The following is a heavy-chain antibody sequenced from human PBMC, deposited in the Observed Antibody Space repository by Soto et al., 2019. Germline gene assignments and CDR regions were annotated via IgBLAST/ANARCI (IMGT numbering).Heavy chain of an antibody. CDR3: AKDYGSRWYGYYIDS. Sequence: GGSLRLSCAASGFTFDDYAMHWVRQAPGKGLEWVSGISWNSGSIGYADSVKGRFTMSRDNAKNSLYLQMNSLRAEDTALYYCAKDYGSRWYGYYIDSWGQGTLVTVSS. J-gene: IGHJ4*02. CDR1: GFTFDDYA. CDR2: ISWNSGSI. D-gene: IGHD6-13*01. V-gene: IGHV3-9*01.